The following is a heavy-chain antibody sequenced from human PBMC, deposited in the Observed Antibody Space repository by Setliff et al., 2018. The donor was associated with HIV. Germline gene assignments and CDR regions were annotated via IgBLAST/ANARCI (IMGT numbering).Heavy chain of an antibody. CDR3: VRDPGGIFDAFDV. V-gene: IGHV3-7*01. J-gene: IGHJ3*01. CDR2: IKTDGSGR. D-gene: IGHD3-3*01. CDR1: GFTFSSYW. Sequence: GGSLRLSCAASGFTFSSYWMSWVRQAPGKGPEWVANIKTDGSGRFYVDSVKGRFTISRDNAKNSLYPQMNSLRAEDTAVYYCVRDPGGIFDAFDVWGQGTMGTVSS.